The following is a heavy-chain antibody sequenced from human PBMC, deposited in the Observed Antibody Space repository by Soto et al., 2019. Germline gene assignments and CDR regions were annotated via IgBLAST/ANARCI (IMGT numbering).Heavy chain of an antibody. CDR2: IYHSGST. Sequence: QLQLQESGSGLVKPSQTLSLTCAVSGGSISSGGYSWSWIRQPPGKGLEWIGYIYHSGSTYYNPSLKSRVTISVDRSKNQFSLKLSSVTAADKAVYYCARRLTGTTGAFDIWGQGTMVTVSS. V-gene: IGHV4-30-2*01. CDR3: ARRLTGTTGAFDI. J-gene: IGHJ3*02. CDR1: GGSISSGGYS. D-gene: IGHD1-7*01.